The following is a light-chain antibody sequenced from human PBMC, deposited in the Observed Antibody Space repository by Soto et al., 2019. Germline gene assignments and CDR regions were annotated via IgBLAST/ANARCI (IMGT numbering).Light chain of an antibody. Sequence: EILLTQSPSTLSLSHGERATLSCRASQSVSSSYLAWYQQKPGQAPRLLIYGASSRATGIPDRFSGSGSGTDFTLTISRLEPEDFAVYYCQQYGSSPKTVGQGTKVDIK. CDR1: QSVSSSY. J-gene: IGKJ1*01. CDR3: QQYGSSPKT. V-gene: IGKV3-20*01. CDR2: GAS.